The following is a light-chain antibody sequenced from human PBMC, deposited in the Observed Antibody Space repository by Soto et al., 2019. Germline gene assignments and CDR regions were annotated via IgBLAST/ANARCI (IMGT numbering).Light chain of an antibody. CDR3: CSYAGSLYV. V-gene: IGLV2-23*02. Sequence: QSALARPASVSGSPGQSITISCTGTSTDVGSYNLVSWYQQHPGEAPKLMIYEVSKRPSGLSNRFSGSKSDNTASLTISGLQAEDEADYYCCSYAGSLYVFGSGTKVTVL. CDR1: STDVGSYNL. CDR2: EVS. J-gene: IGLJ1*01.